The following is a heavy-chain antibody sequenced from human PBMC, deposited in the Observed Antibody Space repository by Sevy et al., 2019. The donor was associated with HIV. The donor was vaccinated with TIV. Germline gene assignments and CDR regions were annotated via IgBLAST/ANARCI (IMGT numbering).Heavy chain of an antibody. CDR1: GYTFTSYG. D-gene: IGHD6-19*01. CDR2: ISAYNGNT. J-gene: IGHJ4*02. CDR3: ARGGLPGYSSAWHSDY. V-gene: IGHV1-18*01. Sequence: ASVKVSCKASGYTFTSYGINWVRQAPGQGLEWMVWISAYNGNTNYAQKLQGRVTMTTDTSTSTAYMELRSLRSDDTAAYSAARGGLPGYSSAWHSDYWGQGTLVTVSS.